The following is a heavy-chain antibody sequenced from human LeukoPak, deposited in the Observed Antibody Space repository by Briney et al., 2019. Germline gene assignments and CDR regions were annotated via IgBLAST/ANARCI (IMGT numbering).Heavy chain of an antibody. Sequence: GGSLRLSCAASGFTFSSYWMSWVGRPQGKGLSGGANKKQDGSEKYYVDSVKGRFTITRDNAKNSLYLQMNSLRAEDTAVYYCASEYYDFWSGYYTDNWFDPWGQGTLVTVSS. CDR2: KKQDGSEK. CDR1: GFTFSSYW. CDR3: ASEYYDFWSGYYTDNWFDP. V-gene: IGHV3-7*01. D-gene: IGHD3-3*01. J-gene: IGHJ5*02.